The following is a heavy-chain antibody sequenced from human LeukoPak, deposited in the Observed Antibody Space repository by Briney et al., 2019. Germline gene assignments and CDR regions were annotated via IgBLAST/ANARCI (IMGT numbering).Heavy chain of an antibody. CDR3: ARRRVYYDSSGYYNYFDY. CDR2: INHTGST. D-gene: IGHD3-22*01. J-gene: IGHJ4*02. CDR1: GGAFSGYY. V-gene: IGHV4-34*01. Sequence: KPSETLSLTCAVYGGAFSGYYWSWIRQPPGKGLEWIGEINHTGSTNYNPSLKSRVTISVDTSKNQFSLKLSSVTAADTAVYYCARRRVYYDSSGYYNYFDYWGQGTLVTVSS.